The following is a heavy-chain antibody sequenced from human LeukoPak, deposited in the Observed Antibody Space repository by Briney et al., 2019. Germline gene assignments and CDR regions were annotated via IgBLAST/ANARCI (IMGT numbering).Heavy chain of an antibody. CDR3: ARDHVLRYFDWLPYGMGV. J-gene: IGHJ6*02. D-gene: IGHD3-9*01. Sequence: SETLSLTCAVYGGSFSGYYWSWIRQPPGKGLEWIGEINHSGSTNYNPSLKSRVTISVDTSKNQFSLKLSSVTAADTAVYCCARDHVLRYFDWLPYGMGVWGQGTTVTVSS. CDR1: GGSFSGYY. V-gene: IGHV4-34*01. CDR2: INHSGST.